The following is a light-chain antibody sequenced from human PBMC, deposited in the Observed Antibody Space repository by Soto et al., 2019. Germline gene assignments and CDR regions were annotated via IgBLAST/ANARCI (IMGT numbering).Light chain of an antibody. CDR2: DVS. Sequence: LTQPRSVSGSPGQSVTISCTGTSSDVGGYNYVSWYQQHPGKAPKLMIYDVSKRPSGVPDRFSGSKSGNTASLTISGLQAEDEADYYCCSYAGSYTVYVFGTGTKVTAL. V-gene: IGLV2-11*01. J-gene: IGLJ1*01. CDR1: SSDVGGYNY. CDR3: CSYAGSYTVYV.